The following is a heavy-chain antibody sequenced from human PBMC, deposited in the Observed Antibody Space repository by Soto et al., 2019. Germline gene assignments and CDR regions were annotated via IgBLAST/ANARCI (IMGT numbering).Heavy chain of an antibody. V-gene: IGHV4-30-2*01. Sequence: SDTLSLTCAVSGGSISSGGYSWSWIRQPPGKGLEWIGYIYHSGSTYYNPSLKSRVTIAVDRSKNQFSLKLSSVTAADTAVYYCAREADPYCFDYWGQGTLVTVSS. D-gene: IGHD6-13*01. J-gene: IGHJ4*02. CDR1: GGSISSGGYS. CDR2: IYHSGST. CDR3: AREADPYCFDY.